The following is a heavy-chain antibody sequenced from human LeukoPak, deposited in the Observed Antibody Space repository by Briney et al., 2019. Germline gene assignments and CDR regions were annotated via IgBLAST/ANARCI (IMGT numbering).Heavy chain of an antibody. J-gene: IGHJ4*02. Sequence: GASVKVSCKASGDTFSSYAFSWVRQAPGQGLEWLGWVIPSSSSPNYAQRFQDRVTITTDDSTSTAYLELRSLRSEDTALYYCARTRITMVRGVPYTDYWGQGTLVTVSS. V-gene: IGHV1-69*05. CDR3: ARTRITMVRGVPYTDY. CDR2: VIPSSSSP. CDR1: GDTFSSYA. D-gene: IGHD3-10*01.